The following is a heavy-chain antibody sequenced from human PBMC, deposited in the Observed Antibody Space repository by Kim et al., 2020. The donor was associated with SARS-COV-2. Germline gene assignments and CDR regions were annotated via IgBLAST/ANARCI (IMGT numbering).Heavy chain of an antibody. Sequence: ASVKVSCKASGYTFTSYDIIWVRQATGQGLEWMGWMNPNSGNIGYAQKFQGRVTMTRNTSISTAYMELSSLRSEDTAVYYCARVSARDFWSGYYTPRGYYYYYYGMDVWGQGTTVTVSS. CDR2: MNPNSGNI. CDR1: GYTFTSYD. J-gene: IGHJ6*02. V-gene: IGHV1-8*01. D-gene: IGHD3-3*01. CDR3: ARVSARDFWSGYYTPRGYYYYYYGMDV.